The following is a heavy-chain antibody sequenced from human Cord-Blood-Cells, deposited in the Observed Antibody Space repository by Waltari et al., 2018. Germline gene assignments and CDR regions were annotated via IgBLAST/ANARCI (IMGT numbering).Heavy chain of an antibody. Sequence: QVQLQESGPGLVKPSETLSLTCTVSGGSISSYYWSWIRQPPGKGLEWIGYIYYSGSTNYNPSLKSRVTISVDTSKNQFSLKLSSVTAADTAVYYCAVTNWEKVDYWGQGTLVTVSS. D-gene: IGHD7-27*01. CDR3: AVTNWEKVDY. CDR2: IYYSGST. J-gene: IGHJ4*02. V-gene: IGHV4-59*01. CDR1: GGSISSYY.